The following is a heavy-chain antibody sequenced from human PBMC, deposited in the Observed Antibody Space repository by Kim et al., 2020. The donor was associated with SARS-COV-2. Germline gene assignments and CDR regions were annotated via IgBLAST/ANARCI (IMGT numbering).Heavy chain of an antibody. V-gene: IGHV3-11*06. CDR1: GFTFSDYY. CDR3: ARDGRGYSSSWDFDY. Sequence: GGSLRLSCAASGFTFSDYYMSWIRQAPGKGLEWVSYISSSSSYTNYADSVKGRFIISRDNAKNSLYLQMNSLRAEDTAVYYCARDGRGYSSSWDFDYWGQGTLVTVSS. CDR2: ISSSSSYT. D-gene: IGHD6-13*01. J-gene: IGHJ4*02.